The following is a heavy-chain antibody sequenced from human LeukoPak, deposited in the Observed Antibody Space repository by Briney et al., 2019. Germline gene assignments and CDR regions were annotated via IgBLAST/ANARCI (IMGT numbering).Heavy chain of an antibody. J-gene: IGHJ4*02. CDR3: AREDGLFGELFSPLDY. CDR2: ISSSGSFI. Sequence: GGSLRLSCAASGFTFSSYSMNWVRQAPGKGLEWVSFISSSGSFIYHADSVKGRFTISRDNAKNSLYVQMNSLRAEDTAVYYCAREDGLFGELFSPLDYWGQGTLVTVSS. D-gene: IGHD3-10*02. CDR1: GFTFSSYS. V-gene: IGHV3-21*01.